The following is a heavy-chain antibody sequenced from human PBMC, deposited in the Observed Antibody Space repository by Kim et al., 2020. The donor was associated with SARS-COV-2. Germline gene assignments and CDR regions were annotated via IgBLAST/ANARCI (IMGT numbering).Heavy chain of an antibody. CDR2: IYYSGST. J-gene: IGHJ1*01. V-gene: IGHV4-31*03. CDR1: GGSISSGGYY. D-gene: IGHD3-22*01. CDR3: ARERFTMIVAHRGGEYFQH. Sequence: SETLSLTCTVSGGSISSGGYYWSWIRQHPGKGLEWIGYIYYSGSTYYNPSLKSRVTISVDTSKNQFSLKLSSVTAADTAVYYCARERFTMIVAHRGGEYFQHWGQGTLVTVSS.